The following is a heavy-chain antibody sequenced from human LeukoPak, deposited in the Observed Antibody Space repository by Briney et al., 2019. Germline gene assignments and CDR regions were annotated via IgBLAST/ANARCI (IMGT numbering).Heavy chain of an antibody. CDR3: AKDVRSSGWYDNFDY. D-gene: IGHD6-19*01. CDR2: ISGSGGST. Sequence: PGGSLRLSCAASGFTFSSYAMSWVRQAPGKGLEWVSGISGSGGSTYYADSVRGRFTISRDNSKNTLYLQMNSLRAEDTAVYYCAKDVRSSGWYDNFDYWGQGTLVTVSS. J-gene: IGHJ4*02. CDR1: GFTFSSYA. V-gene: IGHV3-23*01.